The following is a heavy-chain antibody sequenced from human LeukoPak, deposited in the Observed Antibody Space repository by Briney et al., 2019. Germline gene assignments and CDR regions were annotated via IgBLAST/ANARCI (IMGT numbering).Heavy chain of an antibody. CDR3: ASYDYGDHEAFDI. CDR2: IYYSGST. Sequence: SETLSLTCTVSGGSISSYYWSWIRQPPGKGLEWIGSIYYSGSTYYNPSLKSRVTISVDTSKNQFSLKLSSVTAADTAVYYCASYDYGDHEAFDIWGQGTMVTVSS. D-gene: IGHD4-17*01. V-gene: IGHV4-39*07. J-gene: IGHJ3*02. CDR1: GGSISSYY.